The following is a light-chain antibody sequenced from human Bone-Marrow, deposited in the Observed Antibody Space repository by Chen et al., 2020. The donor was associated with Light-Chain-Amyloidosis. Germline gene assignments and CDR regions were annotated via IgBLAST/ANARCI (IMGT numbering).Light chain of an antibody. V-gene: IGKV1-39*01. CDR3: QQRSSWPIT. J-gene: IGKJ3*01. CDR1: QIINIY. CDR2: AAS. Sequence: DIQMTQSPSSLSASVGDRVTITCRTSQIINIYLNWYQQKPGKAPRLLIYAASSLQSGVPSRFSGSGSGTDFTLTINSLEPEDFAVYYCQQRSSWPITFGPGTRVDIK.